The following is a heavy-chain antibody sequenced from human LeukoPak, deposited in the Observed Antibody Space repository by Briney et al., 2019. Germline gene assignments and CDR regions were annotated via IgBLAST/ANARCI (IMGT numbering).Heavy chain of an antibody. CDR2: ISGSGDST. V-gene: IGHV3-23*01. D-gene: IGHD1-26*01. CDR3: AKARVGATMGFDY. CDR1: GFTFSSYA. Sequence: GGSLRLSCAASGFTFSSYAMSWVRQAPGKGLEWVSAISGSGDSTYYADSVKGRFTISRDNSKNTLYLQMNSLRAEDTAVYYCAKARVGATMGFDYWGQGTLVTVSS. J-gene: IGHJ4*02.